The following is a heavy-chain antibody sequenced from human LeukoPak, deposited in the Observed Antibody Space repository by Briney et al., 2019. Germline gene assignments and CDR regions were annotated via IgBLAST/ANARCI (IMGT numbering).Heavy chain of an antibody. J-gene: IGHJ5*02. V-gene: IGHV3-74*01. CDR2: INSDGSST. CDR3: ARDAVVEANWFDP. Sequence: GSLRLSCAASGFTFSSYWKHWVRQAPGKGLVWVSRINSDGSSTSYADSVRGRFTISRDNAKNTLYLQMNSLRAEDTAVYYCARDAVVEANWFDPWGQGTLVTVSS. D-gene: IGHD2-15*01. CDR1: GFTFSSYW.